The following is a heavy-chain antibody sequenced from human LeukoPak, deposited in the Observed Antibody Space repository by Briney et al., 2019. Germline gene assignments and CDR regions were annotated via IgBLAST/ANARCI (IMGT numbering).Heavy chain of an antibody. CDR2: MNPNSGNT. CDR1: GYTFTSYD. CDR3: ARRIAVAGTGFDY. J-gene: IGHJ4*02. Sequence: ASVTVSCKASGYTFTSYDINWVRQAPGQGLEWMGWMNPNSGNTGYAQKFQGRVTMTRNTSISTAYMELSSLRFEDTAVYYCARRIAVAGTGFDYWGQGTLVTVSS. D-gene: IGHD6-19*01. V-gene: IGHV1-8*01.